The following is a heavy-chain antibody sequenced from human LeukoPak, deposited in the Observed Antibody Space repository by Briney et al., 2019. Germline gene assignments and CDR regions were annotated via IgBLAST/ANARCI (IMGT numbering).Heavy chain of an antibody. CDR2: IYHSGST. Sequence: SETLSLTCTVSGYSINSGYYWGWIRQPPGKGLEWIGSIYHSGSTYYNPSLKSRVTISVDTSKNQFSLKLSSVTAADTAVYYCARADYSSTWSHDYYYMDVWGKGTTVTVSS. J-gene: IGHJ6*03. CDR3: ARADYSSTWSHDYYYMDV. CDR1: GYSINSGYY. V-gene: IGHV4-38-2*02. D-gene: IGHD6-13*01.